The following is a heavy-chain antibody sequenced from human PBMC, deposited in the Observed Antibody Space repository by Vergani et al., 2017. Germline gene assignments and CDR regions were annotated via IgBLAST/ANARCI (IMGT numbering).Heavy chain of an antibody. D-gene: IGHD5-12*01. Sequence: EVQLVESGGGLVQPGGSLKLSCAASGFTFSGSAMHWVRQASGKGLEWVGRIRSKANSYATAYAASVKGRFTIARDDSKNTAYLQMNSLTTEDTAVYYCTRLAXGNPWGQGTLVTVSS. CDR2: IRSKANSYAT. V-gene: IGHV3-73*02. J-gene: IGHJ5*02. CDR1: GFTFSGSA. CDR3: TRLAXGNP.